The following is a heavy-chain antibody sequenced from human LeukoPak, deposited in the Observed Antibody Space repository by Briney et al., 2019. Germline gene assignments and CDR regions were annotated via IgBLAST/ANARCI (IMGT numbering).Heavy chain of an antibody. J-gene: IGHJ5*02. Sequence: SETLSLTCTVSGGSISSSSYYWSWIRQPAGKGLEWIGRIYTSGSSNYNPSLKSRVTISVDTSKNQFSLKLSSVAAADTAVYYCARVLYGYYWFDPWGQGTLVTVSS. CDR2: IYTSGSS. V-gene: IGHV4-61*02. CDR1: GGSISSSSYY. D-gene: IGHD5-18*01. CDR3: ARVLYGYYWFDP.